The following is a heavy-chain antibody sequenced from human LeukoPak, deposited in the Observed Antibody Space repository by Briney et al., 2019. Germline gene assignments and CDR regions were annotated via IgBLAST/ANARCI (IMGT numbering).Heavy chain of an antibody. CDR3: ARAFYGDYLPYYFDY. CDR1: GSTFGANY. V-gene: IGHV3-11*01. D-gene: IGHD4-17*01. J-gene: IGHJ4*02. Sequence: GGPLRLSWQPPGSTFGANYMSWFRQPPGKGLEWVPYISSSGSTIYYADSVKGRFTISRDNAKNSLYLQMNSLRAEDTAVYYCARAFYGDYLPYYFDYWGQGTLVTVSS. CDR2: ISSSGSTI.